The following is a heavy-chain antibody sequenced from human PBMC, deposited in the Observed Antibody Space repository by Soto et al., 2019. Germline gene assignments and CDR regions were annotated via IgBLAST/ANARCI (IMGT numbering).Heavy chain of an antibody. CDR3: ARGYSYDSSGSRNWLGP. D-gene: IGHD3-22*01. CDR2: MNPNSGNT. J-gene: IGHJ5*02. Sequence: ASVEVSCKASGYTFTSYYINWVRQATGQGLEWMGWMNPNSGNTGYAQKFQGRVTMTRNTSISTAYMELSSLRSEDTAVYYCARGYSYDSSGSRNWLGPWGKGHLVVVSS. V-gene: IGHV1-8*01. CDR1: GYTFTSYY.